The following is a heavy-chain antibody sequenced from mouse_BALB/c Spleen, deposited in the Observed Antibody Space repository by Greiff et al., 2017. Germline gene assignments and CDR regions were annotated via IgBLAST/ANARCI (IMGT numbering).Heavy chain of an antibody. D-gene: IGHD2-14*01. V-gene: IGHV2-3*01. Sequence: VKLVESGPGLVAPSQSLSITCTVSGFSFTCSGVSWVRQPPGKGLEWLGVIWGDGSTNYHSALISRLSISKDKSKSQVFLKLNSLQTDDTATYYCAKPEVRRAMDYWGQGTSGTVAA. CDR1: GFSFTCSG. CDR3: AKPEVRRAMDY. CDR2: IWGDGST. J-gene: IGHJ4*01.